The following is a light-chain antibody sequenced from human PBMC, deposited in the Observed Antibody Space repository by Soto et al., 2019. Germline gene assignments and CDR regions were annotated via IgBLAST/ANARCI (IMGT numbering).Light chain of an antibody. Sequence: EIVLAQSPATLSLSPGERATLSCRASQSVSISLAWYQQKPGQAPRLLIYDASNRATGIPARFSGSGSGTEFTLSISRLDPADFAVYYCQHYGSSPPGITFGQGTRLEIK. J-gene: IGKJ5*01. CDR1: QSVSIS. V-gene: IGKV3-20*01. CDR3: QHYGSSPPGIT. CDR2: DAS.